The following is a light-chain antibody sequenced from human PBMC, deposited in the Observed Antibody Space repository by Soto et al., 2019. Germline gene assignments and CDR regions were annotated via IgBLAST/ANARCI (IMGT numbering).Light chain of an antibody. CDR1: QSISSSY. CDR3: QQYGSSSWT. Sequence: IVLTQSPGTLSLSPGESATLSCRASQSISSSYLAWYQQKPGQAPRALIYGASSRATGIPDRFSGSGSGTDFTLTISRLEPEDFAVYYCQQYGSSSWTFGQGTKVEIK. J-gene: IGKJ1*01. CDR2: GAS. V-gene: IGKV3-20*01.